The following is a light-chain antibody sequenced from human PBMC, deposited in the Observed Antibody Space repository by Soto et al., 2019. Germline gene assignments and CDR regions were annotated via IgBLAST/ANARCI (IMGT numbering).Light chain of an antibody. CDR3: QQYYSTPPT. V-gene: IGKV4-1*01. Sequence: DIVMTQSPDSLAVSLGERATINCKSSQSVLYSSNNQNYSAWYQQKPGQPPKLLIYWASTRESGVPDRFSGSGSGTDFTLTISSLQAEDVAVYYCQQYYSTPPTFGQGTKLEIK. J-gene: IGKJ2*01. CDR1: QSVLYSSNNQNY. CDR2: WAS.